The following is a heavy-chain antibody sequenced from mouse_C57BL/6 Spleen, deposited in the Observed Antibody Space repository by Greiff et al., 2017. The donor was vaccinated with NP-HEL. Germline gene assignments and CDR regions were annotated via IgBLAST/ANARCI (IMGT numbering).Heavy chain of an antibody. CDR3: ARNDYDKDAMDY. CDR1: GYTFTSYW. D-gene: IGHD2-4*01. CDR2: IHPTSGST. Sequence: VQLQQSGAELVKPGASVKLSCKASGYTFTSYWMHWVKQMPGQGLEWIGMIHPTSGSTNYNEKFKNKATLTVDKSSSTAYMQLSSLTYDDAAVYYCARNDYDKDAMDYWGQGTSVTVSS. V-gene: IGHV1-64*01. J-gene: IGHJ4*01.